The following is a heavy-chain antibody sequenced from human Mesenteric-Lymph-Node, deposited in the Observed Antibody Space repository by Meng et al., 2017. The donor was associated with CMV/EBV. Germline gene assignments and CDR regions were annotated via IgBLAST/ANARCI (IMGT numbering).Heavy chain of an antibody. CDR3: VRSSSRDYYYGMDA. Sequence: GESLKISCGASGFMFSSNWMSWVRQAPGKGLEWVAKISQDESEKSYVDSVKGRFTISRDNAKNSLYLQMNSLRAEDSGVYYCVRSSSRDYYYGMDAWGQGTTVTVSS. V-gene: IGHV3-7*01. D-gene: IGHD5-24*01. CDR1: GFMFSSNW. CDR2: ISQDESEK. J-gene: IGHJ6*02.